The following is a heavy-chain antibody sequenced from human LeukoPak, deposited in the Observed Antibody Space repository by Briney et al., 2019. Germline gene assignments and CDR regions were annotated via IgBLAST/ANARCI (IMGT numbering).Heavy chain of an antibody. CDR3: ARGPNDYWSGYSRYLDH. J-gene: IGHJ4*02. CDR1: GFNFRFYT. V-gene: IGHV3-23*01. Sequence: PGGSLRLSCAASGFNFRFYTMSWVRQPPGRGLEWVSVISGSGDSIHYADSVEGRFTISRDNSKDTLYLHMNTLKVDDTAIYHCARGPNDYWSGYSRYLDHWGQGTLVTVSS. D-gene: IGHD3-3*01. CDR2: ISGSGDSI.